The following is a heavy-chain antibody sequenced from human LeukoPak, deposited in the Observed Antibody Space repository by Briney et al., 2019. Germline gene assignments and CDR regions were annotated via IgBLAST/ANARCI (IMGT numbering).Heavy chain of an antibody. V-gene: IGHV4-39*07. Sequence: SSETLSLTCTVSGGSISSSSYYWGWIRQPPGKGLEWIGSIYYSGSTYYNPSLKSRVTISVDTSKNQFSLKLSSVTAADTAVYYCARFIAAAGLFDYWGQGTLVTVSS. CDR1: GGSISSSSYY. CDR2: IYYSGST. CDR3: ARFIAAAGLFDY. J-gene: IGHJ4*02. D-gene: IGHD6-13*01.